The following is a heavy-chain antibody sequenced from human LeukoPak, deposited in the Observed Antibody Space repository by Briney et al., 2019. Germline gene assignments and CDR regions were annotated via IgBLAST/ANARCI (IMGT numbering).Heavy chain of an antibody. CDR3: GKDLSMYSSSSASDY. CDR1: GFTLSSYA. V-gene: IGHV3-23*01. CDR2: ISGNAGST. J-gene: IGHJ4*02. D-gene: IGHD6-13*01. Sequence: GGSLRLSCAASGFTLSSYAMSWVRQAPGKGLEWVSLISGNAGSTYYADSVKGRFTISRDNSKNTLYLQMNSLRAEDTAVYYCGKDLSMYSSSSASDYWGQGTLVTVSS.